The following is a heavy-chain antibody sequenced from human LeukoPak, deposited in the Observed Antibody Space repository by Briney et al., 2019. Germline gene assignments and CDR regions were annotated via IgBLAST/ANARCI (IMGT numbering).Heavy chain of an antibody. V-gene: IGHV5-51*04. Sequence: GKSLNISCKCSGSSFTSYWIGWVRQMPAKGLEWMGSIYPGDSGTSYSPSLQSQVTISADTPISTASLQCSTLKASKTAMYYCARRWLDGYNFLDYGGEGTSVTVS. D-gene: IGHD5-24*01. CDR3: ARRWLDGYNFLDY. J-gene: IGHJ4*02. CDR1: GSSFTSYW. CDR2: IYPGDSGT.